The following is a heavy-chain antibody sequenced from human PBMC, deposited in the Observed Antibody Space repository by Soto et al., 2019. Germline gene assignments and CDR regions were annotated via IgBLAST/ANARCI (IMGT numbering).Heavy chain of an antibody. D-gene: IGHD5-18*01. Sequence: PSETLSLTCTVSGGSISSYYWSWIRQPPGKGLEWIGYIYYSGSTNYNPSLKSRVTISVDMSKNQFSLKLSSMTAADTAVYYCARTLYSYGPRFDYWGQGTLVTVSS. J-gene: IGHJ4*02. V-gene: IGHV4-59*01. CDR2: IYYSGST. CDR3: ARTLYSYGPRFDY. CDR1: GGSISSYY.